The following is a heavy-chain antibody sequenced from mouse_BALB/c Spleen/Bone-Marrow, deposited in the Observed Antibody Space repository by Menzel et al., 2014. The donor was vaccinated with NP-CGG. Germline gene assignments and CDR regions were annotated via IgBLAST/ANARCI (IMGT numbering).Heavy chain of an antibody. D-gene: IGHD2-1*01. CDR2: INPSTGYT. CDR1: GYTFTNYW. J-gene: IGHJ2*01. V-gene: IGHV1-7*01. Sequence: VNLVESGAELAKPGAPVKMSCKASGYTFTNYWMHWVKQRPGQGLEWIGYINPSTGYTDYNQKFKDKATLTADKSSSTAYMQLSSLTSEDSAVYYCARSYGNYVDYWGQGTTLTVSS. CDR3: ARSYGNYVDY.